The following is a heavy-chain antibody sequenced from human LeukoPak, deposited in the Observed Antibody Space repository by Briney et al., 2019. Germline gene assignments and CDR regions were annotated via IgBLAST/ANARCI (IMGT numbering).Heavy chain of an antibody. J-gene: IGHJ4*02. CDR3: AREGGSLVSAGLKNFDF. D-gene: IGHD2-2*01. Sequence: GASVTVSCKASGYTFTSYYMHWVRQAPGQGLEWMGIINPSGGSTSYAQKFQGRVTMTRDTSISTAYMELSGLRSDDTAVYYCAREGGSLVSAGLKNFDFWGQGTLVTVSS. CDR1: GYTFTSYY. CDR2: INPSGGST. V-gene: IGHV1-46*01.